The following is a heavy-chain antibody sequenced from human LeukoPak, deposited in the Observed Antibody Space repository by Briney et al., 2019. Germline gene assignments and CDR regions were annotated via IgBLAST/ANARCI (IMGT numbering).Heavy chain of an antibody. V-gene: IGHV1-18*01. Sequence: ASVKVSCKASGYTFTSYGISWVRQAPGQGLEWMGWISAYSGNTNYAQKLQGRVTMTTDTSTSTAYMELRSLRSDDTAVYYCASSYSSSWYAWGAFDIWGQGTMVTVSS. CDR1: GYTFTSYG. D-gene: IGHD6-13*01. CDR2: ISAYSGNT. CDR3: ASSYSSSWYAWGAFDI. J-gene: IGHJ3*02.